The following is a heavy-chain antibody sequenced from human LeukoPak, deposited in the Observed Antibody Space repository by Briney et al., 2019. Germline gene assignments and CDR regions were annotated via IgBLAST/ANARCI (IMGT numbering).Heavy chain of an antibody. J-gene: IGHJ4*02. D-gene: IGHD3-3*01. CDR1: GVSISSSSYY. Sequence: SETLSLTCTVSGVSISSSSYYWGWIRQPPGKGLEWIGYIYYSGSTNYNPSLKSRVTISVDTSKNQFSLKLSSVTAADTAVYYCARGNDFWQEYYFDYWGQGTLVTVSS. CDR3: ARGNDFWQEYYFDY. CDR2: IYYSGST. V-gene: IGHV4-61*05.